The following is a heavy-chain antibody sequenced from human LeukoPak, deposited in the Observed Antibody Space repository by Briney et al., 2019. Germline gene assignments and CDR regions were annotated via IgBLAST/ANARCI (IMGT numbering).Heavy chain of an antibody. CDR2: INHSGST. D-gene: IGHD3-22*01. V-gene: IGHV4-34*01. Sequence: SETLSLTCAVYGGSFSGYYWSWIRQPPGKGLEWIGEINHSGSTNYNPSLKGRVTISVDTSKNHFSLKLSSVTAADTAVYYCARGQWLPVFDFWGQGTLVTVSS. CDR1: GGSFSGYY. CDR3: ARGQWLPVFDF. J-gene: IGHJ4*02.